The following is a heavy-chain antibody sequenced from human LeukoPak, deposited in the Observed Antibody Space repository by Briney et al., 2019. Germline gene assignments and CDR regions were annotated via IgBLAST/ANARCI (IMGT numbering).Heavy chain of an antibody. CDR1: GLTFDDYA. J-gene: IGHJ4*02. D-gene: IGHD3-10*01. V-gene: IGHV3-9*01. Sequence: GGSLRLSCAASGLTFDDYAMHWVRQAPGKGLEWVSGISWNSDSIGYADSVKGRFTISRDNAKNSLYLQMNSLRAEDTALYYCAKDLSGSGSYYFDYWGQGTLVTVSS. CDR2: ISWNSDSI. CDR3: AKDLSGSGSYYFDY.